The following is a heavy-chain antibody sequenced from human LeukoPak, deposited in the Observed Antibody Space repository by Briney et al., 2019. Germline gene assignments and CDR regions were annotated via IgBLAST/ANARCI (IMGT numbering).Heavy chain of an antibody. CDR1: GFTFDDYA. D-gene: IGHD3-10*01. Sequence: SLRRSCAASGFTFDDYAMHRLPPAPGHGLEGVSSPNWNSGSIGYADSVKGRFTISRDNATTSLYLQMNSLRAEDTGLYYCTKGSYLGYYGSAPPWGLDYWGQGTLVTVSS. J-gene: IGHJ4*02. CDR2: PNWNSGSI. CDR3: TKGSYLGYYGSAPPWGLDY. V-gene: IGHV3-9*01.